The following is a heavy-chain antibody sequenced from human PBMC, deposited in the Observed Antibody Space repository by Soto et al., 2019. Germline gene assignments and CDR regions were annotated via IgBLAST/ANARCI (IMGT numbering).Heavy chain of an antibody. Sequence: GGSLRLSCAASGFTFDDYAMHWVRQAPGKGLEWVSGISWNSGSIGYADSVKGRFTISRDNAKNSLYLQMNSLRAEDTALYYCAKAVVAAAAPEAPWGQGTLVTVSS. D-gene: IGHD6-13*01. CDR2: ISWNSGSI. V-gene: IGHV3-9*01. CDR1: GFTFDDYA. J-gene: IGHJ5*02. CDR3: AKAVVAAAAPEAP.